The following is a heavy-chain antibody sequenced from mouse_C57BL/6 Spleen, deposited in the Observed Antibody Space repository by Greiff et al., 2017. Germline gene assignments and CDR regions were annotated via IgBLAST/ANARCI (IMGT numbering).Heavy chain of an antibody. V-gene: IGHV1-76*01. CDR3: AREDYYYGSIFFDY. D-gene: IGHD1-1*01. CDR1: GYTFTDYY. Sequence: VQLQQSGAELVRPGASVKLSCKASGYTFTDYYINWVKQRPGQGLEWIARIYPGSGNTYYNEKFKGKATLTAEKSSSTAYMQLSSLTSEDSAVYFCAREDYYYGSIFFDYWGQGTTLTVSA. J-gene: IGHJ2*01. CDR2: IYPGSGNT.